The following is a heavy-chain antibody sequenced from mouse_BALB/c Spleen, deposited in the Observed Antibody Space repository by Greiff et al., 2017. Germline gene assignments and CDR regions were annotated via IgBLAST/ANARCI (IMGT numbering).Heavy chain of an antibody. CDR2: IDPANGNT. Sequence: DVQLVESGAELVKPGASVKLSCTASGFNIKDTYMHWVKQRPEQGLEWIGRIDPANGNTKYDPKFQGKATITADTSSNTAYLQLSSLTSEDTAVYYCDAYYRYDRYFDVWGAGTTVTVSS. V-gene: IGHV14-3*02. CDR1: GFNIKDTY. J-gene: IGHJ1*01. D-gene: IGHD2-14*01. CDR3: DAYYRYDRYFDV.